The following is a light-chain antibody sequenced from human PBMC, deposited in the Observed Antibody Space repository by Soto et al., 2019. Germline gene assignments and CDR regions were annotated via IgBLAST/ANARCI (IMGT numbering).Light chain of an antibody. CDR3: AAWDDSLRGLE. CDR2: NNS. J-gene: IGLJ2*01. Sequence: QPVLTQPPSASATPGQMVTISCSGSSSNIGSNTVNWYQQLPGMAPKLLIYNNSERPSGVPDRFSGSKSGTSASLAISGLQSEDEGDYYCAAWDDSLRGLEFGGGTKLTVL. V-gene: IGLV1-44*01. CDR1: SSNIGSNT.